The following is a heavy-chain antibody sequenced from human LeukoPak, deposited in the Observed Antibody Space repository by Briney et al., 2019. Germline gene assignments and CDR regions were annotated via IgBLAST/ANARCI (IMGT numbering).Heavy chain of an antibody. Sequence: SETLSLTCTVSGGSMNNYYWSWIRQPPGKGLEWIGFIYYSGSTSQNPSLRSRATISLDTSKNQFSLRLSSVTAADTAVYYCARERGSGSPTYYYYGMDVWGQGTTVTVSS. CDR2: IYYSGST. V-gene: IGHV4-59*01. D-gene: IGHD3-10*01. CDR1: GGSMNNYY. CDR3: ARERGSGSPTYYYYGMDV. J-gene: IGHJ6*02.